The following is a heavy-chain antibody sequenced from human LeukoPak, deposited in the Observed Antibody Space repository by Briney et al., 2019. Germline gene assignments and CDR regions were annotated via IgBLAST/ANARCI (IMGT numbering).Heavy chain of an antibody. Sequence: PGGSLRLSCAASGFTFSNYAMSWVRQAPGKGLVWVSRISPTGSTTSYADSVKGRFTVSRDNAKNTLCLQVNNLRAEDAAVYYCARGPNSNWSGLDFWGQGTLLTVSS. CDR3: ARGPNSNWSGLDF. D-gene: IGHD6-6*01. CDR1: GFTFSNYA. CDR2: ISPTGSTT. J-gene: IGHJ4*02. V-gene: IGHV3-74*01.